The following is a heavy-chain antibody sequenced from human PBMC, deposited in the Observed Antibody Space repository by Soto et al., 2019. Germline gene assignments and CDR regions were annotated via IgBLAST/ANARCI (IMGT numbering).Heavy chain of an antibody. CDR2: ISGSGGST. CDR3: ARDDPTGAMIVVSYRDY. D-gene: IGHD3-22*01. J-gene: IGHJ4*02. CDR1: GFTFSSYA. Sequence: PGGSLRLSCAASGFTFSSYAMSWVRQAPGKGLEWVSAISGSGGSTYYADSVKGRFTISRDNSKNTLYLQMNSLRAEDTAVYYCARDDPTGAMIVVSYRDYWGQGTLVTVSS. V-gene: IGHV3-23*01.